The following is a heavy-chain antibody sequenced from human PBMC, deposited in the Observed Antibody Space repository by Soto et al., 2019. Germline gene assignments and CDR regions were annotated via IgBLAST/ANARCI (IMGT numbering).Heavy chain of an antibody. CDR2: IIPILGIA. Sequence: QVQLVQSGAEVKKPGSSVKVSCKASGGTFSSYTIIWVRQAPGQGLEWMGRIIPILGIANYAQKFQGRVTITADKSTSTAYMELSSLRSEDTAVYYCAGSYCSSTSCPYMDVWGKGTTVTVSS. D-gene: IGHD2-2*01. CDR1: GGTFSSYT. V-gene: IGHV1-69*02. CDR3: AGSYCSSTSCPYMDV. J-gene: IGHJ6*03.